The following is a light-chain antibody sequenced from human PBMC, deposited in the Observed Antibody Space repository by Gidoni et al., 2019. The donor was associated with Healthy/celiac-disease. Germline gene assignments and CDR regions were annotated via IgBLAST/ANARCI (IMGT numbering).Light chain of an antibody. CDR3: QQYYSTPQLT. CDR1: QSVLYSSNNKNY. CDR2: WAS. J-gene: IGKJ4*01. Sequence: DIVMTQPLDPLAVSLGERATINCKSSQSVLYSSNNKNYLAWYQQKPGQPPKLLIYWASTRESGVPDRFSGSGSGTDFTLTISSLQAEDVAVYYCQQYYSTPQLTFGGGTKVEIK. V-gene: IGKV4-1*01.